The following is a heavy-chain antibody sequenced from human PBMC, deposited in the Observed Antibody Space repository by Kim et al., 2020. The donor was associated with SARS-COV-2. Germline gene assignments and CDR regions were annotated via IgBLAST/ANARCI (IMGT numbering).Heavy chain of an antibody. D-gene: IGHD2-21*02. V-gene: IGHV4-39*01. CDR1: GDSIGSSNCH. CDR3: ARQLPPFDN. J-gene: IGHJ4*02. CDR2: IYYRGGT. Sequence: SETLSLTCTVSGDSIGSSNCHWGWIRQPPGKGLEWIGSIYYRGGTFYNPSLKSGVTISMDTSKNNFSLKLNSVTAADTAVYYCARQLPPFDNWGQGALVTVSS.